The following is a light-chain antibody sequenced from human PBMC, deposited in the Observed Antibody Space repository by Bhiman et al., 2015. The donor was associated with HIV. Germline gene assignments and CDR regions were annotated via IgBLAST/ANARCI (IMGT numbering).Light chain of an antibody. CDR3: SSLTSSITYV. CDR1: SRDVGGYNY. Sequence: QSALTQPASVSGSPGQSITISCTGTSRDVGGYNYVSWCQQHPGKAPKLMIYDVSDRPSGVSNRFSGSKSGNTASLTISGLQAEDEADYYCSSLTSSITYVFGTGTNVTVL. J-gene: IGLJ1*01. V-gene: IGLV2-14*03. CDR2: DVS.